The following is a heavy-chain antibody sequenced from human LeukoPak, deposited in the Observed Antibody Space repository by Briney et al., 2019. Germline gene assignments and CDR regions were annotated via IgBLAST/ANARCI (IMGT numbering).Heavy chain of an antibody. Sequence: PSETLSLTCTVSGGSISSSSYYWGWIRQPPGKGLEWIGRIYYSGSTYYNPSLKSRVTISVDTSKNQFSLKLSSVTAADTAVYYCARHGHGNWFDPWGQGTLVTVSS. CDR2: IYYSGST. V-gene: IGHV4-39*01. CDR3: ARHGHGNWFDP. J-gene: IGHJ5*02. CDR1: GGSISSSSYY.